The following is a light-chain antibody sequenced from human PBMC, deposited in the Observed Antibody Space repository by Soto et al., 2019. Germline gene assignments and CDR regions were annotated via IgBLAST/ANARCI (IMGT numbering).Light chain of an antibody. J-gene: IGKJ1*01. CDR2: GAS. V-gene: IGKV3-20*01. Sequence: EIVLTQSPGTLSLSPGERATLSCRTSQIISSSYLAWYQQKPGQAPRLLIFGASSRATGIPDRFSGSGSGTDFTLTISRLEPEDFAVYYCQQYGSSPRTFGPGTKVEIK. CDR1: QIISSSY. CDR3: QQYGSSPRT.